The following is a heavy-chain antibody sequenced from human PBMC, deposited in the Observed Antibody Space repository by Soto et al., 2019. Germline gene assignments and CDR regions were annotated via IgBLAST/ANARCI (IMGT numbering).Heavy chain of an antibody. CDR3: ARLVRDFSGSGDNCFGP. V-gene: IGHV1-3*01. CDR1: GYIFTSYA. D-gene: IGHD3-10*01. Sequence: ASVKVSCKASGYIFTSYAMQWVGQAPGQGLEWMGWINPGNGNTKYSQKFQGRVTITRDTSASTVYMELSSLTSKDTAMYYCARLVRDFSGSGDNCFGPWGQGTRVTVSS. J-gene: IGHJ5*02. CDR2: INPGNGNT.